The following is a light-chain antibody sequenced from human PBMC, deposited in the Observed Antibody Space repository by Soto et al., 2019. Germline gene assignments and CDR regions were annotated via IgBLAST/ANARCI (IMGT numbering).Light chain of an antibody. V-gene: IGKV3-15*01. CDR2: GAS. J-gene: IGKJ1*01. Sequence: EMVMTQSPATLSVSPGEKATLSCRASQSVSSSLAWYQQIPGQAPRLLIYGASTRATAIPARFSGSGSGTDFTINISSLQAEVFAIYYCQQYDIWPWTFGKGTKVEI. CDR3: QQYDIWPWT. CDR1: QSVSSS.